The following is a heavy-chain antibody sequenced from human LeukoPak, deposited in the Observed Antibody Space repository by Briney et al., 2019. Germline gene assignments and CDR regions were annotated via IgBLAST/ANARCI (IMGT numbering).Heavy chain of an antibody. J-gene: IGHJ4*02. D-gene: IGHD6-6*01. Sequence: GGSLRLSCAASGLTFSSYGMHWVRQAPGKGLEWVAFIRYNGNNKYYTDSVKGRFTISRDNANNLLYLQMNSLRAEDTAVYYCAGESFAARWDWGQGTLVTVSS. CDR3: AGESFAARWD. CDR1: GLTFSSYG. CDR2: IRYNGNNK. V-gene: IGHV3-30*02.